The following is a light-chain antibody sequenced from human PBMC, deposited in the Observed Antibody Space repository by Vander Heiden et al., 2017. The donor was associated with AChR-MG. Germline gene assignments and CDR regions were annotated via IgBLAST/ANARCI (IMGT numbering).Light chain of an antibody. CDR3: QQANSFPYT. CDR2: AAS. Sequence: DHQMTQSPSSVSASVGDTVTIPCRASQGVNNWLAWYHQKPGKAPKLLISAASTLRSGVPIRFSGSGSGTDFTLTISSLQPEDFATYYCQQANSFPYTFGQGTKLEI. J-gene: IGKJ2*01. V-gene: IGKV1-12*02. CDR1: QGVNNW.